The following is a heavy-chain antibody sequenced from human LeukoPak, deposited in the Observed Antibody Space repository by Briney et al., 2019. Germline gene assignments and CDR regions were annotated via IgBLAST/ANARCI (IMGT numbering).Heavy chain of an antibody. Sequence: KAGGSLRLSCAASGFSFSLYAMNWVRRAPGKGLEWISYINSGGDDIHYAASVRGRFTISRDDAGNTLFLQLSSLRAEDTAVYYCARDTIQPGLIDDWGQGTLVTVSS. CDR3: ARDTIQPGLIDD. D-gene: IGHD2-2*01. V-gene: IGHV3-21*05. J-gene: IGHJ4*02. CDR2: INSGGDDI. CDR1: GFSFSLYA.